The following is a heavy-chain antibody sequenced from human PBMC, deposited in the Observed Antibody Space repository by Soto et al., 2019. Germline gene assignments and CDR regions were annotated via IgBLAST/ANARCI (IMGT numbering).Heavy chain of an antibody. Sequence: EMKLVESGGGLVQPGRSRRVSCAASGFTFSSYAFNWVRQAPGKGLEWISYISVGGGSIFYADSVKGRFTIPRDDAQNSLNLQMNTLRGEDTALYFCVRDDKWAFDIWGQGTTVIVSS. J-gene: IGHJ3*02. D-gene: IGHD1-26*01. V-gene: IGHV3-48*01. CDR3: VRDDKWAFDI. CDR2: ISVGGGSI. CDR1: GFTFSSYA.